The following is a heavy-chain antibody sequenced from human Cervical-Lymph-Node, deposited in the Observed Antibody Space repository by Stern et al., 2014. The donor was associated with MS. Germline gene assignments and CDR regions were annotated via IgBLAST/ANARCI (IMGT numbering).Heavy chain of an antibody. V-gene: IGHV1-69*01. J-gene: IGHJ5*02. D-gene: IGHD6-13*01. CDR2: IFRGFGTP. CDR3: ALSSETSDRWYSLGYDL. CDR1: GGTFSKFP. Sequence: VQLVESGAEVMKPGSSVKVSCKASGGTFSKFPSSWVRQAPGQGLEWMGGIFRGFGTPTYAQEFRGRVTITADVSTSTVYMELSSLRSDDTAVYYCALSSETSDRWYSLGYDLWGQGTLVTVSS.